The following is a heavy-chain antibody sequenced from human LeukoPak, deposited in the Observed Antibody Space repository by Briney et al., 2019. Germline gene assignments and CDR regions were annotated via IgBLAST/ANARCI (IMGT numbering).Heavy chain of an antibody. CDR3: ARGGIVVSATLVYGDRSSNDH. CDR2: ITPDRGDT. Sequence: GASVTVSCKASGYSFTSYCLHWLRQAPGQGLEWMGWITPDRGDTRISQKFQGRVTLTRDPSIHTVYKELTGLTSDDTATYYCARGGIVVSATLVYGDRSSNDHWGRGTLVIVSS. D-gene: IGHD4-17*01. V-gene: IGHV1-2*02. CDR1: GYSFTSYC. J-gene: IGHJ4*02.